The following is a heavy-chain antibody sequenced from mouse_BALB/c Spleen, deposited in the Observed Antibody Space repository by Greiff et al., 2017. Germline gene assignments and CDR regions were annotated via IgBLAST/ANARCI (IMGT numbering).Heavy chain of an antibody. CDR1: GDSITSGY. Sequence: EVKLMESGPSLVKPSQTLSLTCSVTGDSITSGYWNWIRKFPGNKLEYMGYISYSGSTYYNPSLKSRISITRDTSKNQYYLQLNSVTTEDTATYYCASPHYYGSSYGGWFAYWGQGTLVTVSA. D-gene: IGHD1-1*01. V-gene: IGHV3-8*02. CDR3: ASPHYYGSSYGGWFAY. CDR2: ISYSGST. J-gene: IGHJ3*01.